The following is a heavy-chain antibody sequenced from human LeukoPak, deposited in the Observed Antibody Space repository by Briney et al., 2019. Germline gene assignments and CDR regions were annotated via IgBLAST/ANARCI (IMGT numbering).Heavy chain of an antibody. CDR2: MNPNSGNT. CDR3: ARAGYCGGDGYWFDY. D-gene: IGHD2-21*01. CDR1: RYTFTSYD. J-gene: IGHJ4*02. Sequence: GASVKVSCKASRYTFTSYDINWVRQATRQGLEWMGWMNPNSGNTGYAQKFHGRVTITRNTSISTAYMERSTLRSEDTAVYYCARAGYCGGDGYWFDYWGQGALVTVSS. V-gene: IGHV1-8*03.